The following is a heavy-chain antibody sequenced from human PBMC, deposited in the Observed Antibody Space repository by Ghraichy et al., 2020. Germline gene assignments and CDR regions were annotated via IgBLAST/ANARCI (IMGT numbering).Heavy chain of an antibody. J-gene: IGHJ2*01. CDR3: VGSIALIRYFDL. CDR1: NGSISSSNYY. V-gene: IGHV4-39*01. D-gene: IGHD3-16*01. Sequence: GSLSLTCTVSNGSISSSNYYWGWIRQPPGKGLEWIGSIHHSGSTYYSPSLKSRVTISADTSKSQFSLKVTSVTAADTAVYYCVGSIALIRYFDLWGRGSLVTVSS. CDR2: IHHSGST.